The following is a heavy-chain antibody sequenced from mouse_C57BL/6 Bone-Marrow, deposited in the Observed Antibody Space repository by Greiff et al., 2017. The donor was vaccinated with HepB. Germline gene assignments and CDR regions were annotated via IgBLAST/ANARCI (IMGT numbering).Heavy chain of an antibody. CDR3: ARGYYGSSYHYAMDY. J-gene: IGHJ4*01. D-gene: IGHD1-1*01. CDR2: IYPGSGST. CDR1: GYTFTSYW. V-gene: IGHV1-55*01. Sequence: VQLVESGAELVKPGASVKMSCKASGYTFTSYWITWVKQRPGQGLEWIGDIYPGSGSTNYNEKFKSKATLTVDTSSSTAYMQLSSLTSEDSAVYYCARGYYGSSYHYAMDYWGQGTSVTVSS.